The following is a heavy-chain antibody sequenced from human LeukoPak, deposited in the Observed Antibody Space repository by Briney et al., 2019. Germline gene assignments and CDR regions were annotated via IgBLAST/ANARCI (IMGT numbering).Heavy chain of an antibody. CDR3: ASLTVVPAAQFDY. D-gene: IGHD2-2*01. CDR2: IYYSGST. CDR1: AYSISSGYY. V-gene: IGHV4-38-2*02. Sequence: PSETLSLTCSVSAYSISSGYYWGWIRQPPGKGLEWIGSIYYSGSTYYNPSLKSRVTISVDTSKNQFSLRLSSVTAADTAVYYCASLTVVPAAQFDYWGQGTLVTVSS. J-gene: IGHJ4*02.